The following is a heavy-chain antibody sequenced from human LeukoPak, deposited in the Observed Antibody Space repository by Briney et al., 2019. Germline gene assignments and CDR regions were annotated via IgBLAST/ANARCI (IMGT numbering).Heavy chain of an antibody. CDR1: GFTFGDYG. Sequence: PGGSLRLSCTASGFTFGDYGVSWFRQAPGKGLAWVGVISYDGNSKYYADSVKGRFTISRGNSKNTLYLQMKSLRPEDTAVYYCAKEDAPLGGRPNPWGQGTLVTVSS. V-gene: IGHV3-30*18. D-gene: IGHD3-16*01. J-gene: IGHJ5*02. CDR2: ISYDGNSK. CDR3: AKEDAPLGGRPNP.